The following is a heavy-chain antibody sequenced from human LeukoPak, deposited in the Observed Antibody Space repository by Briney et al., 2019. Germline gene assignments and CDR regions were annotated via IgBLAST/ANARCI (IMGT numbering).Heavy chain of an antibody. CDR2: ISGDGGST. J-gene: IGHJ6*02. CDR1: GFTFDDYA. Sequence: GGSLTLSCAASGFTFDDYAMHWVRQAPGKGLEWVSLISGDGGSTYYAGSVKGRFTISRDNSKTSLYLQMNSLRTEDTALYYCAKDLLRYSGYEPYYYYGMDVWGQGTTVTVSS. D-gene: IGHD5-12*01. V-gene: IGHV3-43*02. CDR3: AKDLLRYSGYEPYYYYGMDV.